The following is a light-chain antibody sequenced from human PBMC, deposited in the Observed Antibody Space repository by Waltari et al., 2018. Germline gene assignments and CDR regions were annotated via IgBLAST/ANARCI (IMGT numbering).Light chain of an antibody. CDR2: DAS. CDR3: QQSYSAPFT. V-gene: IGKV1-39*01. Sequence: TCRASRGIDAFLNWYQQQPGKAPKLLIYDASTLQRGVPPRFSGTRIGTDFSLTISDLQPEDLATYFCQQSYSAPFTFGRGTRLE. CDR1: RGIDAF. J-gene: IGKJ5*01.